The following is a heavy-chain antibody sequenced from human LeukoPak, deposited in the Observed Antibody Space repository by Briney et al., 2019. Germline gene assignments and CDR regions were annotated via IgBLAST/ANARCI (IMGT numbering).Heavy chain of an antibody. D-gene: IGHD3-10*01. CDR2: INPNSGGT. Sequence: GASVKVSCKASGYTFTGYYMHWVRQAPGQGLEWMGWINPNSGGTNYAQKFQGRLTLTRDTSISTAYMEVSRLKSDETAVYYCASGMVRGVMSYYYYYMDVWGKGTTVTISS. CDR1: GYTFTGYY. V-gene: IGHV1-2*02. CDR3: ASGMVRGVMSYYYYYMDV. J-gene: IGHJ6*03.